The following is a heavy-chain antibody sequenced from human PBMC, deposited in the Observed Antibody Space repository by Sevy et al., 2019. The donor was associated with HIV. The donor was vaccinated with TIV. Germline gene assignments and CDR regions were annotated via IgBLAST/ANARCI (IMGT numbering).Heavy chain of an antibody. V-gene: IGHV3-7*01. CDR1: GFTFSDYW. Sequence: GGSLRLSCTASGFTFSDYWMSWVRQAPGKGLEWVANIKQDGSDKHYVDSLKGRFTISRDNAKNSLYLQMNSLRAGDTAVYYCARGVTTVTPFDYWGQGTLVTVSS. J-gene: IGHJ4*02. CDR3: ARGVTTVTPFDY. D-gene: IGHD4-17*01. CDR2: IKQDGSDK.